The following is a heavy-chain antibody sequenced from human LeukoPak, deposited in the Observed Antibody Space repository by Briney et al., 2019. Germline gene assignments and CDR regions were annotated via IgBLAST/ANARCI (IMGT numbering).Heavy chain of an antibody. CDR3: ARQGEMATTDY. J-gene: IGHJ4*02. V-gene: IGHV1-69*13. Sequence: ASVKVSCKASGGTFSSYAISRVRQAPGQGLEWMGGIIPIFGTANYAQKFQGRVTITADESTSTAYMELSSLRSEDTAVYYCARQGEMATTDYWGQGTLVTVSS. D-gene: IGHD5-24*01. CDR2: IIPIFGTA. CDR1: GGTFSSYA.